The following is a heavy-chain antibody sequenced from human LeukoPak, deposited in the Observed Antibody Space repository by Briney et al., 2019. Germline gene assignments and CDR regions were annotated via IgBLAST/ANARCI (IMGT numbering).Heavy chain of an antibody. V-gene: IGHV3-53*01. J-gene: IGHJ4*02. CDR1: GFTVSSNY. CDR3: AKESYSFCFDY. CDR2: IYSGGST. D-gene: IGHD2-21*01. Sequence: GGSLRLSCAASGFTVSSNYMSWVRQAPGKGLEWVSVIYSGGSTYYADSVKGRFTISRDNSKNTLYLQMNSLRAEDTAVYYCAKESYSFCFDYWGQGTLVTASS.